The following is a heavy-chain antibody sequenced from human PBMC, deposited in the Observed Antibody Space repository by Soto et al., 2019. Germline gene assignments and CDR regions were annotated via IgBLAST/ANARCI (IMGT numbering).Heavy chain of an antibody. CDR1: GFTFSSYS. J-gene: IGHJ6*01. D-gene: IGHD6-6*01. CDR2: ISGSGGST. CDR3: GKLAHPIAGRSGGNYYYNMEG. Sequence: GGSLRLSCAASGFTFSSYSISWVRQAPWKGLEWVSAISGSGGSTYYADSVKGRFTISRDNSKNTLYLQMNSLRAEDTALYYFGKLAHPIAGRSGGNYYYNMEGSRRRNTFALSS. V-gene: IGHV3-23*01.